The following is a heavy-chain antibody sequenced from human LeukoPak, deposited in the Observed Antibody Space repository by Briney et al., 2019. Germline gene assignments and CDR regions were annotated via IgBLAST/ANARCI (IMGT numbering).Heavy chain of an antibody. CDR2: IGTSGGST. V-gene: IGHV3-23*01. J-gene: IGHJ4*02. D-gene: IGHD6-6*01. CDR3: AKGTYSSSPRDN. Sequence: PGGSLRLSCAASGFTFSSYGMTWVRQAPGKGLEWVSGIGTSGGSTYYADSVKGRFTISRDNSKNTLFLQMNSLRAEDTAVYYCAKGTYSSSPRDNWGQGTLVTVSS. CDR1: GFTFSSYG.